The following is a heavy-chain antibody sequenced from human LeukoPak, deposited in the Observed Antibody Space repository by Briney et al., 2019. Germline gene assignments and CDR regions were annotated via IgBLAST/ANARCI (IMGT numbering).Heavy chain of an antibody. CDR2: ISSSSSYI. Sequence: GGSLRLSCAASGFTFSSYSMNWVRQAPGKGLEWVSFISSSSSYIYYADSVKGRFTISRDNAKNSLYLQMNSLRAEDTAVYYCAREPPKRRSFDPWGQGTLVTVSS. V-gene: IGHV3-21*01. J-gene: IGHJ5*02. CDR1: GFTFSSYS. CDR3: AREPPKRRSFDP.